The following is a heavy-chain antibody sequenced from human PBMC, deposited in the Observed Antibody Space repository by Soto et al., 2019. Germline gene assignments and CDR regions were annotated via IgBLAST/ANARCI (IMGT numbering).Heavy chain of an antibody. J-gene: IGHJ5*02. CDR3: AHTIRRAAGWFCDWFDP. V-gene: IGHV2-5*01. D-gene: IGHD6-13*01. Sequence: QITLKESGPTLVKPTQTLTLTCTFSGFSLSTSGVGVGWIRQPPGKALEWLALIYWNDDKRYSPSLKSRLTITKDTSKNQVVLTMNNMHRVDTATYYCAHTIRRAAGWFCDWFDPWGQGTLVTVSS. CDR1: GFSLSTSGVG. CDR2: IYWNDDK.